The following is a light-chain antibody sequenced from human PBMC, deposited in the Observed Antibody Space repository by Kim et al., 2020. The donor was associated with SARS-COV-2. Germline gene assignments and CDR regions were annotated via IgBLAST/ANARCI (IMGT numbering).Light chain of an antibody. CDR2: KDN. J-gene: IGLJ2*01. CDR3: AAWDSSLSGVV. Sequence: QSVVTQPPSESGTPGQRVTISCSGINSNIGSNYVHWYQQLPGTTPKLLIYKDNQRPSGVPDRFSGSKSGTSASLAISGLRSEDEADYYCAAWDSSLSGVVFGGGTQLTVL. V-gene: IGLV1-47*01. CDR1: NSNIGSNY.